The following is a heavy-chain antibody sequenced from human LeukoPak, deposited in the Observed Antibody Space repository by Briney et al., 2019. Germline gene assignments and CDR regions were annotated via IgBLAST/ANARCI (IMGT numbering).Heavy chain of an antibody. J-gene: IGHJ5*02. CDR1: GFTFSSYS. V-gene: IGHV3-21*01. D-gene: IGHD3-22*01. Sequence: GGSLRLSCAAFGFTFSSYSMNWVRQAPGKGLEWVSSISSSSSYIYYADSVKGRFTISRDNAKNSLYLQMNSLRAEDTAVYYCARAAYDSSGYYPAAHWFDPWGQGTLVTVSS. CDR3: ARAAYDSSGYYPAAHWFDP. CDR2: ISSSSSYI.